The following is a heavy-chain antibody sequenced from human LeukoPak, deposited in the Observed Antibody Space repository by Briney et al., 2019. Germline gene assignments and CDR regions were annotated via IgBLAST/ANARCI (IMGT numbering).Heavy chain of an antibody. CDR2: IKQDGSAK. CDR1: GFTFSSYW. V-gene: IGHV3-7*04. D-gene: IGHD3-10*01. J-gene: IGHJ5*02. Sequence: GGSLRLSCAASGFTFSSYWMSWVRQAPGKGLEWVANIKQDGSAKYYVDSVKGRFTISRDNAKNSLYLQMNSLTAEDTAVHYCVRAHHPGGWFDPWGQGTLVTVSS. CDR3: VRAHHPGGWFDP.